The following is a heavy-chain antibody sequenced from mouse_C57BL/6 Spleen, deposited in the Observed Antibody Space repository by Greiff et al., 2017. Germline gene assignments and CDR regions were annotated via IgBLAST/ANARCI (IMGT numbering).Heavy chain of an antibody. CDR3: AGGQIGLLAY. Sequence: VQLQQPGAELVMPGASVKLSCKASGYTFTSYWMHWVKQRPGQGLEWIGEIDPSDSYTNYNQKFKGKATLTVDKSSSTAYMQLSSLTSEDSAVYYCAGGQIGLLAYWGQGTLLTVSA. D-gene: IGHD3-2*01. V-gene: IGHV1-69*01. CDR2: IDPSDSYT. J-gene: IGHJ3*01. CDR1: GYTFTSYW.